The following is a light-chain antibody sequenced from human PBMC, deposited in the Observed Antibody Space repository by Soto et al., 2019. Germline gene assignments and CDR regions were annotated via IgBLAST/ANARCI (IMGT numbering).Light chain of an antibody. V-gene: IGKV1-12*01. CDR2: AAS. CDR3: QHTNTFPLP. CDR1: QGINIW. J-gene: IGKJ4*01. Sequence: DIQMTQSPSSVAASAGARVTITCRASQGINIWLAWYQQKPGKAPKLLIYAASSLQRGVTSRFSGSGSGTDFTLTINSLQPEDFATYYCQHTNTFPLPFGGGTKVEIK.